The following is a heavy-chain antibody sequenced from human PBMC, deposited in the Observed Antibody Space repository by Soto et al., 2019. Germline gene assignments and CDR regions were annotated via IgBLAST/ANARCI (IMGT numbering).Heavy chain of an antibody. CDR1: GGTFTNYG. CDR2: IIPMFGTT. D-gene: IGHD3-3*01. J-gene: IGHJ6*02. V-gene: IGHV1-69*01. CDR3: ASGYVNIFGADNDNYYGMDV. Sequence: QVQLVQSGAEVKKPGSSVKVSCKASGGTFTNYGVTWVRQAPGQGLEWMGGIIPMFGTTDIAQKFQGRVSFTAHSDTSTASMELTSLVAEDTAVYFCASGYVNIFGADNDNYYGMDVWGQGTTVTVSS.